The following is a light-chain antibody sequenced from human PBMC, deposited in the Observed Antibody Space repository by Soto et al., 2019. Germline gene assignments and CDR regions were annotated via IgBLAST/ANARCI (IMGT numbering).Light chain of an antibody. CDR1: TGAVTSGHY. CDR3: LLSYSGARSVV. J-gene: IGLJ2*01. V-gene: IGLV7-46*01. CDR2: DTS. Sequence: QAVVTQEPSLTVSPGGTVTLTCGSSTGAVTSGHYPYWFQQKPGQAPRTLIYDTSNKHSWTPARFSGSLLGGKAALTLSGAQXXDXXEYYCLLSYSGARSVVFGGGTKLTVL.